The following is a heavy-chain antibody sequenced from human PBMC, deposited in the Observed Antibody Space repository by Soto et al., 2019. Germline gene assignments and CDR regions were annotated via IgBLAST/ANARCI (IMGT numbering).Heavy chain of an antibody. CDR1: GGTFSSYA. CDR3: ARHYYDRSGDSSYYYDYGRDV. D-gene: IGHD3-22*01. Sequence: SVKVSCKASGGTFSSYAISWVRQAPGQGLEWMGGIIPIFGTANYAQKFQGRVTITADESTSTAYMELSSLRSEDTAVYYCARHYYDRSGDSSYYYDYGRDVWGQ. V-gene: IGHV1-69*13. CDR2: IIPIFGTA. J-gene: IGHJ6*02.